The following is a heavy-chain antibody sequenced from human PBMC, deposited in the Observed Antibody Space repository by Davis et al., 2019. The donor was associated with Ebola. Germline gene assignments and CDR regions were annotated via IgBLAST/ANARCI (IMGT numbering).Heavy chain of an antibody. D-gene: IGHD2-15*01. Sequence: SVKVSCKASGGTFSSYAISWVRQAPGQGLEWMGRIIPILGIANYAQKFQGRVTITADKSTSTAYMELRSLRSDDTAVYYCARDRYCSGGSCYFGSYGMDVWGQGTTVTVSS. CDR2: IIPILGIA. CDR1: GGTFSSYA. J-gene: IGHJ6*02. CDR3: ARDRYCSGGSCYFGSYGMDV. V-gene: IGHV1-69*04.